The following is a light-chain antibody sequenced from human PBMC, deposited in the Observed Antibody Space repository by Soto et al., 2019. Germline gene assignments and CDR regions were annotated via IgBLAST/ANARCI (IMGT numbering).Light chain of an antibody. V-gene: IGKV1-5*03. CDR2: KAS. CDR3: QRYDSYPLT. Sequence: DIQMTQSPSTLSASVGDRVTITCRASQSISSWLAWYQQKPGKAPIFLIQKASSLECGDPSRFSGSGSGTEFTLTISSLQPDDFATYCCQRYDSYPLTYGGGTKVEIK. J-gene: IGKJ4*01. CDR1: QSISSW.